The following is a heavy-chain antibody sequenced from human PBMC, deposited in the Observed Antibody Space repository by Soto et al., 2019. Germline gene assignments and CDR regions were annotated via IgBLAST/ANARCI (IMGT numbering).Heavy chain of an antibody. D-gene: IGHD3-22*01. CDR3: ARSTTYYYDCSGKQGAFDI. V-gene: IGHV1-18*01. CDR1: GYTFTSYG. Sequence: ASVKVSCKASGYTFTSYGISWVRQAPGQGLEWMGWISAYNGNTNYAQKLQGRVTMTTDTTTSTAYMELRSLRSDDTAVYYCARSTTYYYDCSGKQGAFDIWGQGTMVTV. J-gene: IGHJ3*02. CDR2: ISAYNGNT.